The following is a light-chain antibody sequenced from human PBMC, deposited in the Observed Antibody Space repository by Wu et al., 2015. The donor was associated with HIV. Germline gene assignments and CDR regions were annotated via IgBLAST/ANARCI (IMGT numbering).Light chain of an antibody. CDR1: QSISTY. CDR3: QQSYTTPLT. CDR2: AAS. V-gene: IGKV1-39*01. Sequence: DIQMTQSPSSLSAPVGDRVTITCRASQSISTYLNWFQQKPGKAPKLLIYAASYLQSGVPSKFSASGSGTDFTLTISSLQPEDFATYYCQQSYTTPLTFGGGTKVEIK. J-gene: IGKJ4*01.